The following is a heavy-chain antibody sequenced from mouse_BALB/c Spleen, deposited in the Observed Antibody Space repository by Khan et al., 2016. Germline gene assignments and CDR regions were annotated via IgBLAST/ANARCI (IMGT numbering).Heavy chain of an antibody. J-gene: IGHJ2*01. D-gene: IGHD3-2*02. CDR1: GYTFSSYW. CDR3: ARSRLYFDY. Sequence: QVRLQQSGAELMKPGASVKISCKATGYTFSSYWIEWVKQRPGHGLEWIGEILPGSDSTNYDEKFKGKATFTADTSSNTAYMQLSSLTSEDSAVYDCARSRLYFDYWGQGTTLTVSS. V-gene: IGHV1-9*01. CDR2: ILPGSDST.